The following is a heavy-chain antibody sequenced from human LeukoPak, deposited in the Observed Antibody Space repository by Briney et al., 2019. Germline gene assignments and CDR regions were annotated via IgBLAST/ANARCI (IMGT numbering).Heavy chain of an antibody. CDR3: ARGPPRGGHCSGGSCYSWVTDFDY. J-gene: IGHJ4*02. CDR1: GFTFSNAW. CDR2: IKSKTDGGTT. V-gene: IGHV3-15*01. Sequence: GGSLRLSCAASGFTFSNAWMSWVRQAPGKGLEWVGRIKSKTDGGTTDYAAPVKGRFTISRDDSKNTLYLQMNSLKTEDTAVYYCARGPPRGGHCSGGSCYSWVTDFDYWGQGTLVTVSS. D-gene: IGHD2-15*01.